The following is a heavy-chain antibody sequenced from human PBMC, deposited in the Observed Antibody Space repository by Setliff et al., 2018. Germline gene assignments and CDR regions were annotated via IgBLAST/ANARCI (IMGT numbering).Heavy chain of an antibody. CDR3: ARESVVVVTTTNYYYYIDV. Sequence: EASVKVSCKASGGAFSNYGITWVRQAPGQGLEWMGGIIPIFGTTTYAQKFLGRVTITTDESSSTGYMGLSSLRSEDTAVYFCARESVVVVTTTNYYYYIDVWGEGTTVTVSS. V-gene: IGHV1-69*05. J-gene: IGHJ6*03. CDR1: GGAFSNYG. D-gene: IGHD2-21*02. CDR2: IIPIFGTT.